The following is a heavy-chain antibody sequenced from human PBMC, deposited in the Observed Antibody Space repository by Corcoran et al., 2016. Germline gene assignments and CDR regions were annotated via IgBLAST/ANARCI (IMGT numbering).Heavy chain of an antibody. CDR1: GFSLSTSGVG. Sequence: QITLKESGPTLLKPTQTLTLTCTFSGFSLSTSGVGVGWIRQPPGKALEWLALIYWDDDKRYSPSLKSRLTITKDTSKNQVVLTMTNMDPVATTTYYGANRRALKGGGYSYGHWYSDLWGRGTLVTVSS. D-gene: IGHD5-18*01. CDR3: ANRRALKGGGYSYGHWYSDL. CDR2: IYWDDDK. V-gene: IGHV2-5*02. J-gene: IGHJ2*01.